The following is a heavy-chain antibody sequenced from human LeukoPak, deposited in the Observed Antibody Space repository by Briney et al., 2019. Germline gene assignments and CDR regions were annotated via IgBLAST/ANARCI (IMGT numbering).Heavy chain of an antibody. J-gene: IGHJ4*02. CDR2: IYHSGST. CDR1: GYSISSGYY. D-gene: IGHD3-3*01. CDR3: ARHLSGFWSGYPY. V-gene: IGHV4-38-2*01. Sequence: SETLSLTCAVSGYSISSGYYWGWIRPPPGKGLEWIGSIYHSGSTYYNPSLKSRVTIPVDTSKNQFSLKLSSVTAADTAVYYCARHLSGFWSGYPYWGQGTLVTVSS.